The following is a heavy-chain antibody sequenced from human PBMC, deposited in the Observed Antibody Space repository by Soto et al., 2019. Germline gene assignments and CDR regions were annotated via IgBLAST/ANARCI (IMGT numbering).Heavy chain of an antibody. Sequence: GGSLRLSCAASGFTFSIYSMNWVRQAPGKGLEWVSYIRPGGSNRFYADSLKGRFTISRDNAKNTLYLQMNSLRAEDSAVYYCARDALYDSSGYYSVYFDYWGQGTLVTVSS. D-gene: IGHD3-22*01. CDR2: IRPGGSNR. CDR1: GFTFSIYS. V-gene: IGHV3-48*01. CDR3: ARDALYDSSGYYSVYFDY. J-gene: IGHJ4*02.